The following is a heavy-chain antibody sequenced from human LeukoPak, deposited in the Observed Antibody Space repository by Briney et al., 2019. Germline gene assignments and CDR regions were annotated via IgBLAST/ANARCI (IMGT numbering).Heavy chain of an antibody. CDR3: AKDSPTPRTYYYYMDV. J-gene: IGHJ6*03. V-gene: IGHV3-23*01. Sequence: PGGSLRLSCAASGFTFSSYAMSWVRQAPGKGLEWVSAISGSGGSIYYADSVKGRFTISRDNSKNTLYLQMNSLRAEDTAVYYCAKDSPTPRTYYYYMDVWGRGTTVTVSS. CDR1: GFTFSSYA. CDR2: ISGSGGSI.